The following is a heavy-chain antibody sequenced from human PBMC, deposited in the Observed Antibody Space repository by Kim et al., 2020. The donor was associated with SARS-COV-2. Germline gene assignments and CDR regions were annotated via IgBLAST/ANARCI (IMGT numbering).Heavy chain of an antibody. J-gene: IGHJ5*02. D-gene: IGHD3-22*01. Sequence: SETLSLTCTVSGGSISSSSYYWGWIRQPPGKGLEWIGSIYYSGSTYYNPSLKSRVTISVDTSKNQFSLKLSSVTAADTAVYYCARHLVVVSMIVVGDGEDMCWFDPWGQGTLVTVSS. CDR2: IYYSGST. V-gene: IGHV4-39*01. CDR1: GGSISSSSYY. CDR3: ARHLVVVSMIVVGDGEDMCWFDP.